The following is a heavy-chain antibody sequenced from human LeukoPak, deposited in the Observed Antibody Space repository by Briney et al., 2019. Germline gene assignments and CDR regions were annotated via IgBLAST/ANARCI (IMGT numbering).Heavy chain of an antibody. J-gene: IGHJ3*02. V-gene: IGHV3-23*01. CDR2: ISGSSGST. D-gene: IGHD3-10*01. CDR1: GFTFSNYA. Sequence: GGSLRLSCAASGFTFSNYAMNWVRQAPGKGLEWVSGISGSSGSTFYADSVKGRFTISRDNSKNTLYLQMNSLRAEDTAVYYCARGRKVITMVRIHYDAFDIWGQGTMVTVSS. CDR3: ARGRKVITMVRIHYDAFDI.